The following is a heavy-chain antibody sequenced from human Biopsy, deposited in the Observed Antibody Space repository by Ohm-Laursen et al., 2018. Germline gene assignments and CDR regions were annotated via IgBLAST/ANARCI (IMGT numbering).Heavy chain of an antibody. CDR1: GESFNGYY. CDR3: VRGVDYYDPYHYYALDV. CDR2: INHSGRT. J-gene: IGHJ6*02. D-gene: IGHD3-22*01. V-gene: IGHV4-34*01. Sequence: SETLSLTWAVYGESFNGYYWSWIRQTPGKGLEWIGEINHSGRTNYNPSLKSRVTISVDTPKNQFSLKVRSVTAADTAVYYCVRGVDYYDPYHYYALDVWGQGTTVTVSS.